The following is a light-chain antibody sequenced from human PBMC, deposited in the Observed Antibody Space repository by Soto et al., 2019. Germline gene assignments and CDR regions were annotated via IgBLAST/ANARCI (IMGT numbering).Light chain of an antibody. J-gene: IGKJ5*01. CDR3: QQYNSYPIT. V-gene: IGKV3-15*01. Sequence: EVFMTQSPATLSVSRWERATLSWRASQTVSRNLAWYQQRPGQAPRLLIYDISNRATGVPARFSGSGSETEFTLTISSLQPDDFATYYCQQYNSYPITFGQGTRLEIK. CDR1: QTVSRN. CDR2: DIS.